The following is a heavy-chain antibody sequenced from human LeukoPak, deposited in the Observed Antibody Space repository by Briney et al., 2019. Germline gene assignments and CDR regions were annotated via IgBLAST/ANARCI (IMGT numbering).Heavy chain of an antibody. Sequence: GGSLRLSCGASGFIFSNAWMSWVRQAPGKGLEWVGRIKSEAEGGTTDYAAPVKGRFIISRDDSKNTLYLQMNSLKTEDTGIYYCATDTAVDYWGQGTLVTVSS. V-gene: IGHV3-15*01. D-gene: IGHD4-17*01. CDR3: ATDTAVDY. CDR2: IKSEAEGGTT. J-gene: IGHJ4*02. CDR1: GFIFSNAW.